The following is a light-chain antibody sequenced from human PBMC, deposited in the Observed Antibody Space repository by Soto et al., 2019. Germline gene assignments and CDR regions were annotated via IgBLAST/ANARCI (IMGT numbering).Light chain of an antibody. CDR1: QSVSDNY. CDR2: GAS. Sequence: EIVLTQSPGSLSLSPGERATLSCRASQSVSDNYLAWYQQKPDQAPRLLIYGASSRATAVPDRFSGSGSGTDFTLTISRLEPEDCAVYYCQRYGRSPGLFTFGPGTKLDFK. J-gene: IGKJ3*01. V-gene: IGKV3-20*01. CDR3: QRYGRSPGLFT.